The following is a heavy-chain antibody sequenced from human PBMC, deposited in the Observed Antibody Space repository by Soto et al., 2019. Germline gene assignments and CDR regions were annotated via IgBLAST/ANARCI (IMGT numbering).Heavy chain of an antibody. CDR1: GGTFSSYA. D-gene: IGHD6-6*01. CDR3: ASSRIGSSSSNYRRNYYYGMAV. CDR2: IIPIFGTA. J-gene: IGHJ6*02. V-gene: IGHV1-69*13. Sequence: ASVKVSCKASGGTFSSYAISLVRQAPGQGLEWMGGIIPIFGTANYAQKFQGRVTITADESTSTAYMELSSLRSEDTAVYYCASSRIGSSSSNYRRNYYYGMAVWGQGTTVTVSS.